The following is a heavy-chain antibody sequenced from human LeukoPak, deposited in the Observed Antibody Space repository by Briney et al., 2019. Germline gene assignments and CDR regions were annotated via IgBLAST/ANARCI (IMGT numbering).Heavy chain of an antibody. Sequence: GSSVMVSCKASGGTFSSYAIGWVRQAPGQGLEWMGGIIPIFGTANYAQKFQGRVTITADESTSTAHMELSSLRSEDTAVYYCARGGAYSYVFDYWGQGTLVTVSS. CDR2: IIPIFGTA. D-gene: IGHD5-18*01. V-gene: IGHV1-69*01. CDR1: GGTFSSYA. J-gene: IGHJ4*02. CDR3: ARGGAYSYVFDY.